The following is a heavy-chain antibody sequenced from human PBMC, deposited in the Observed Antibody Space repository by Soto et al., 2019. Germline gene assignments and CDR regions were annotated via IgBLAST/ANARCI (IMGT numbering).Heavy chain of an antibody. Sequence: SETLSLTCSVSGGSISSYYWIWIGRPAGKGLEWIGRIYSSGSTTYNPSLKSRVTMSVDTSKNQFSLKLSSMTAADTAVYYCATSNWNHGEPFDYWGQGTLVTV. CDR2: IYSSGST. D-gene: IGHD1-1*01. V-gene: IGHV4-4*07. CDR1: GGSISSYY. CDR3: ATSNWNHGEPFDY. J-gene: IGHJ4*02.